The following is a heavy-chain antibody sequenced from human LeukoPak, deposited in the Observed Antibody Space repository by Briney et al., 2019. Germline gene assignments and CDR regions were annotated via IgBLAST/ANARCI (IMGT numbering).Heavy chain of an antibody. D-gene: IGHD6-19*01. CDR2: IYYSDT. CDR3: ARVGYSSGWTHRIYYYYIDV. V-gene: IGHV4-30-4*07. J-gene: IGHJ6*03. CDR1: GGSISSGGYS. Sequence: SETLSLTCAVSGGSISSGGYSWSWIRQPPGKGLEWIGYIYYSDTYYNPSLKSRVTISADTSKNQFSLRLNSVTAADTAVYYCARVGYSSGWTHRIYYYYIDVWGKGTTVTISS.